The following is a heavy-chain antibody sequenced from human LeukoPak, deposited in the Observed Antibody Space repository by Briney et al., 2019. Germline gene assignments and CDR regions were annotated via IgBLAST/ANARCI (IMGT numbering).Heavy chain of an antibody. V-gene: IGHV3-21*01. CDR2: FGTSSSYI. Sequence: GGSLRLSGAAPEFTFSNINMNWVGQAPGKGLEWVSCFGTSSSYIYYADSVKGRFTITRDNAKNSLYLQMNSLRAEDTAVYYCARDGSSSGWDFDYWGQGTLVTVSS. CDR3: ARDGSSSGWDFDY. J-gene: IGHJ4*02. CDR1: EFTFSNIN. D-gene: IGHD6-19*01.